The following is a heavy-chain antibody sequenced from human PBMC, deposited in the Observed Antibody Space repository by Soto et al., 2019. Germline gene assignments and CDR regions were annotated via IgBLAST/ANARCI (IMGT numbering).Heavy chain of an antibody. V-gene: IGHV3-30*18. CDR1: GFTFSSYG. Sequence: QVQLVESGGGVVQPGRSLRLSCAASGFTFSSYGMHWVRQAPGKGLEWLAVISFDGNYKYHADSVKGRFTISRDNSKNPLFLEMSSLRAEDTAVYYCVKDNLHGGSYENWYFDLWGRGTLVTVSS. CDR2: ISFDGNYK. D-gene: IGHD1-26*01. J-gene: IGHJ2*01. CDR3: VKDNLHGGSYENWYFDL.